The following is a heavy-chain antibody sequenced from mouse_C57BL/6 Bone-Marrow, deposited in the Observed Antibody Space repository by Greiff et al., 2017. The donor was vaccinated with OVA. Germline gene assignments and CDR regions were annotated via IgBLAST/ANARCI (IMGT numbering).Heavy chain of an antibody. V-gene: IGHV1-50*01. D-gene: IGHD1-1*01. CDR3: ATLLLGDY. CDR2: IDPSDRYT. Sequence: VQGVESGAELVKPGASVKLSCKASGYTFTSYWMQWVKQRPGQGLEWIGEIDPSDRYTNYNQKFQGKATLTVDTSSSTAYMQLSILSSEDSAVYYCATLLLGDYWGQGTTLTVSS. CDR1: GYTFTSYW. J-gene: IGHJ2*01.